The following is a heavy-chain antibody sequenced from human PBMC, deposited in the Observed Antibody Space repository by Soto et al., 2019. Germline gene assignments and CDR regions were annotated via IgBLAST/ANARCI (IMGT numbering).Heavy chain of an antibody. J-gene: IGHJ6*03. CDR1: GFTFCSYA. V-gene: IGHV3-23*01. CDR2: ISGSGGST. Sequence: PWGSLRLCCAASGFTFCSYAMSWVRQAPGKGLEWVSAISGSGGSTYYEDSVKGRLTISRDNSKNTLHLQMNSLRVEDTAVYYCAKYHDLNYYYMDVWGKGTTVTVSS. D-gene: IGHD3-3*01. CDR3: AKYHDLNYYYMDV.